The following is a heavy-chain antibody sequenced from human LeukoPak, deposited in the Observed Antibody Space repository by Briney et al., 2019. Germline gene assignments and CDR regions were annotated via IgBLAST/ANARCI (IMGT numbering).Heavy chain of an antibody. CDR1: GYTFTSYG. Sequence: GASVKVSCKASGYTFTSYGISWVRQAPGQGLGWMGWISAYNGNTNCAQKLQGRVTMSTDTSTSTAYMELRSLRSDDTAVYYCASSAMEDYVWGSYRPYYFDYWGQGSLVTVSS. V-gene: IGHV1-18*01. D-gene: IGHD3-16*02. J-gene: IGHJ4*02. CDR2: ISAYNGNT. CDR3: ASSAMEDYVWGSYRPYYFDY.